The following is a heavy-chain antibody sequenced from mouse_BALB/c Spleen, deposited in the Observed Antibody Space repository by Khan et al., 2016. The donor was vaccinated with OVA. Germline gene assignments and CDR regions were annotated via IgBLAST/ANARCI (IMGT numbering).Heavy chain of an antibody. V-gene: IGHV9-3*02. CDR2: INTNTGVP. J-gene: IGHJ4*01. D-gene: IGHD1-2*01. CDR3: ARRYRTAYPLYYYAMDY. Sequence: QIQLVQSGPELTKPGETVKISCKAAEYIFTNYGMNWVKQAPGKGLKWMGWINTNTGVPTYAEEFKGRFAFSLETSASTAYLQINNLKSEDTATYFCARRYRTAYPLYYYAMDYWGQGTSVTVSS. CDR1: EYIFTNYG.